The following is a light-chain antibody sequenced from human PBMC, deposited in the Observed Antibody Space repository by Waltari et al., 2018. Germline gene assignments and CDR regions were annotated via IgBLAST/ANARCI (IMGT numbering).Light chain of an antibody. CDR1: ALPNIY. CDR2: EDN. CDR3: YSTDRTGKQRV. J-gene: IGLJ2*01. Sequence: SYELTQPPSVSVSPGQKARTTCSGDALPNIYGYWYQQKSGQAPVLVISEDNKRRSGIPERFSGSSSGTMVTLTISGAQVEDEGDYYCYSTDRTGKQRVFGGGTKLTVL. V-gene: IGLV3-10*01.